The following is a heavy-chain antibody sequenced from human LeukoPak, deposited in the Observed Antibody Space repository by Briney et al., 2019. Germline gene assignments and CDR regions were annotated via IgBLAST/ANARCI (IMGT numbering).Heavy chain of an antibody. D-gene: IGHD3-10*01. J-gene: IGHJ4*02. CDR2: INPGNGDL. CDR3: ARESPSPYFFDF. V-gene: IGHV1-46*01. Sequence: ASVKVSCKASGYTFTMQHIHWVRQAPGQGLESMGIINPGNGDLSYAQKFQGRVTMTRDMSTSTVYMELASLRSEDTAVYSCARESPSPYFFDFWGQGTPVTVSS. CDR1: GYTFTMQH.